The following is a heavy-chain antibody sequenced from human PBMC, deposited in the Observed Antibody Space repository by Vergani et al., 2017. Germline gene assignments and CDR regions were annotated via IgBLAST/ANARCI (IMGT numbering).Heavy chain of an antibody. CDR1: GFKFSDHY. J-gene: IGHJ6*02. D-gene: IGHD1-1*01. CDR3: AKKPGISTTRHYYAMDV. Sequence: LEESGGGSVKPGGSLRLSCAASGFKFSDHYMSWIRQAPGRGLEWGSHISPGASTVSYTDSVTGRFPVARDNDNNSLTLDMTTLRVEDTAVYYCAKKPGISTTRHYYAMDVWGQGTTVTVSS. V-gene: IGHV3-11*04. CDR2: ISPGASTV.